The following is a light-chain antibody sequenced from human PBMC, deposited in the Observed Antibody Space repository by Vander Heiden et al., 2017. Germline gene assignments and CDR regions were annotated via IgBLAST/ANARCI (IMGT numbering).Light chain of an antibody. Sequence: QSALTQPRSVAGSPGQSVTISCTGTSSDVGGYNYVSGYQQHPGQAPKLMIYDVSKRPSGVPDRFSGSKSGNTASLTISGLQAEDEADYYCCSYAGSYTYVFGTGTKVTVL. CDR2: DVS. J-gene: IGLJ1*01. CDR3: CSYAGSYTYV. V-gene: IGLV2-11*01. CDR1: SSDVGGYNY.